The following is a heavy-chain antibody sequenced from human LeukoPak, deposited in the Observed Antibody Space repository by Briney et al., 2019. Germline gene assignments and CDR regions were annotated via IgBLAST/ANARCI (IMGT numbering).Heavy chain of an antibody. D-gene: IGHD6-13*01. J-gene: IGHJ4*02. CDR3: AKDQLWASSSSWYGPAGY. CDR2: ISYDGSNK. CDR1: GFTFSSYG. V-gene: IGHV3-30*18. Sequence: GRSLRLSCAASGFTFSSYGMHWVRQAPGKGLEWVAVISYDGSNKYYADSVKGRFTISRDNSKNTLYLQMNSLRAEDTAVYYCAKDQLWASSSSWYGPAGYWGQGTLVTVSS.